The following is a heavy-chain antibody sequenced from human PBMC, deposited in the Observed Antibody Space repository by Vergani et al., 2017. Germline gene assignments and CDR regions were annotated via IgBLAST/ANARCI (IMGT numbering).Heavy chain of an antibody. CDR1: GFSFRNAW. J-gene: IGHJ6*02. CDR3: TTDPRYCGDGSCYWLRDHHYYGMDV. D-gene: IGHD2-21*01. CDR2: IKSTFDRGTT. V-gene: IGHV3-15*07. Sequence: EVQLVESGGGIVKPGGSLRLSCVASGFSFRNAWMNWVRRTPGKGLECVGRIKSTFDRGTTDYTAAVKGRFTISRDDSKNTLFLQMNGLKTEDIGVYYCTTDPRYCGDGSCYWLRDHHYYGMDVWGQGTTVTVSS.